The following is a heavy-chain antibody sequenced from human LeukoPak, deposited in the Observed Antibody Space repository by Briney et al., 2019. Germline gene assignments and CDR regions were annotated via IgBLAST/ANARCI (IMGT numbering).Heavy chain of an antibody. D-gene: IGHD3-9*01. V-gene: IGHV3-64D*06. CDR3: VKGLRYFDWSRFDP. Sequence: PGGSLRLSCSASGFTFSSYAMHWVRQAPGKGLEYVSAISRNGGSTYYADSVKGRFTISRDNSKNTLYLQMSSLRAEDTAVYYCVKGLRYFDWSRFDPWGQGTLVTVSS. J-gene: IGHJ5*02. CDR1: GFTFSSYA. CDR2: ISRNGGST.